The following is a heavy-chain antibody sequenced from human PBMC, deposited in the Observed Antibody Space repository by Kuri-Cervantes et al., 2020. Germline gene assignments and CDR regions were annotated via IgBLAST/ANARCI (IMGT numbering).Heavy chain of an antibody. CDR2: IWYDGSNK. Sequence: GGSLRLSCAASGFTFSGYGMHWVRQAPGKGLEWVAVIWYDGSNKYYADSVKGRFTISRDNSKNTLYLQMNSLRAEDTAVYYCAKDENKPAVAEMRYYFDYWGQGTLVTVSS. CDR1: GFTFSGYG. CDR3: AKDENKPAVAEMRYYFDY. V-gene: IGHV3-30*02. D-gene: IGHD6-19*01. J-gene: IGHJ4*02.